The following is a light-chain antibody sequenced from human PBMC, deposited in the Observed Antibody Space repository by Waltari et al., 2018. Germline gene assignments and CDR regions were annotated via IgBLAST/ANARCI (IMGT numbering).Light chain of an antibody. CDR3: QQYDNLLFT. J-gene: IGKJ3*01. Sequence: DIVMTQSPLSLSVTPGEPASISCRSSESLLHSNAYSYLDWYLLKPGQSPQLLIYLGSNRASGVPDRFSGSGSGTDFTFTITNLQPEDVARYFCQQYDNLLFTFGPGTTVNI. CDR1: ESLLHSNAYSY. V-gene: IGKV2-28*01. CDR2: LGS.